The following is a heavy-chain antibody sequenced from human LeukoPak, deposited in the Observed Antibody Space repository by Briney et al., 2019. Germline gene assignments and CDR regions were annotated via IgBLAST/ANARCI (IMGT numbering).Heavy chain of an antibody. CDR2: IGTAGDT. V-gene: IGHV3-13*01. CDR3: ARWGRGYSYGSFDY. CDR1: GFTFSSYD. D-gene: IGHD5-18*01. Sequence: GGSLRLSCAASGFTFSSYDMHWVRQATGKGLEWVSGIGTAGDTYYAGSVKGRFTISRENAKNSLYLQMNSLRAGDTAVYYCARWGRGYSYGSFDYWGQGTLVTVSS. J-gene: IGHJ4*02.